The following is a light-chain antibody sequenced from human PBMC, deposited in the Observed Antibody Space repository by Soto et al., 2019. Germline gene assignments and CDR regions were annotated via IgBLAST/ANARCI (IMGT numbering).Light chain of an antibody. V-gene: IGKV3-20*01. CDR3: QQYGSSPQVT. CDR1: QSVSSSY. CDR2: GAS. J-gene: IGKJ5*01. Sequence: EIVLTQSPGTLSLSPGERATLSCRASQSVSSSYLAWYQQKPGQAPRLLIYGASSRATGIPDRLSGSGSGTDFTLTISRLEPEDFAVYYCQQYGSSPQVTFGQGTRLEIK.